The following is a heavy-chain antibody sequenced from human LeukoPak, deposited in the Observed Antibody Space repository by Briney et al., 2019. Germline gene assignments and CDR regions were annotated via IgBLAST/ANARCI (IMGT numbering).Heavy chain of an antibody. CDR2: ISWNSGSI. CDR1: GFTFDDYA. CDR3: AKCLLSVAGTDAFGI. J-gene: IGHJ3*02. D-gene: IGHD6-19*01. V-gene: IGHV3-9*01. Sequence: GGSLRLSCAASGFTFDDYAMHWVRQAPGKGLEWVSGISWNSGSIGYADSVKGRFTISRDNAKNSLYLQMNSLRAEDTALYYCAKCLLSVAGTDAFGIWGQGTMVTVSS.